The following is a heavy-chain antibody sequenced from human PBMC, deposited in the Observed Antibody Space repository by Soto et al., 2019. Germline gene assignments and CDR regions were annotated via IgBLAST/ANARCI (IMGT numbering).Heavy chain of an antibody. D-gene: IGHD3-9*01. Sequence: EVQLLVSGGVLVQPGGSLRLSCAASGFTFGDYAMHWVRQAPGQGLEWVSTISGSGGRTYYADSVKGQFTVSRDNSNNTLHLHMNSLSAEDTALYFCETDRHDGILADSVAHNWSAPWCQGTLVTVPS. CDR3: ETDRHDGILADSVAHNWSAP. CDR2: ISGSGGRT. V-gene: IGHV3-23*01. CDR1: GFTFGDYA. J-gene: IGHJ5*02.